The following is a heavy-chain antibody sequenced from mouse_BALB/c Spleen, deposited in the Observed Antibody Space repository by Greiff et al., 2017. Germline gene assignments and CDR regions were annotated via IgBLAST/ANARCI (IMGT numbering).Heavy chain of an antibody. V-gene: IGHV1-80*01. J-gene: IGHJ4*01. CDR3: ARERDGNPYYYAMDY. CDR1: GYAFSSYW. Sequence: VKLVESGAELVRPGSSVKISCKASGYAFSSYWMNWVKQRPGQGLEWIGQIYPGDGDTNYNGKFKGKATLTADKSSSTAYMQLSSLTSEDSAVYFCARERDGNPYYYAMDYWGQGTSVTVSS. CDR2: IYPGDGDT. D-gene: IGHD2-1*01.